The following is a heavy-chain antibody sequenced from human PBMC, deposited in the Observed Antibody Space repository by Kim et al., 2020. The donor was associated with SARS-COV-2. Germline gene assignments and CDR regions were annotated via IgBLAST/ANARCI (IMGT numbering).Heavy chain of an antibody. Sequence: ASVKVSCKASGYTFTSYAMNWVRQAPGQGLEWMGWINTNTGNPTYAQGFTGRFVFSLDTSVSTAYLQISSLTAEDTAVYYCARTPTLLRYFDWLLLTDGEAEYFQHWGQGTLVTVSS. J-gene: IGHJ1*01. V-gene: IGHV7-4-1*02. D-gene: IGHD3-9*01. CDR1: GYTFTSYA. CDR2: INTNTGNP. CDR3: ARTPTLLRYFDWLLLTDGEAEYFQH.